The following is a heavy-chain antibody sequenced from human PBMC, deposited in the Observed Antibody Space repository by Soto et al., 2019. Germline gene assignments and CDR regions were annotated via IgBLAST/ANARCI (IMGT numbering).Heavy chain of an antibody. CDR3: ARTTRSERGATLFDY. V-gene: IGHV4-39*01. Sequence: QLQLQESGPGLVKPSETLSLTCTVSGGSISSSSYYWGWIRQPPGKGLEWIGSIYYSGSTYYNPSLKSRVTISVDTSKNQFSLKLSSVTAADTAVYYCARTTRSERGATLFDYWGQGTLVTVSS. CDR1: GGSISSSSYY. J-gene: IGHJ4*02. CDR2: IYYSGST. D-gene: IGHD1-1*01.